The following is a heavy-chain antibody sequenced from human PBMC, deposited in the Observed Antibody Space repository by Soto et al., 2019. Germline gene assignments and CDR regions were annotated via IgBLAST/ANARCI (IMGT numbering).Heavy chain of an antibody. CDR1: GYTFTTYA. D-gene: IGHD3-22*01. J-gene: IGHJ4*02. CDR2: INPGNGNT. Sequence: ASVKVSCKASGYTFTTYAMHWVRQAPGQRLEWMGWINPGNGNTKYSQRFQGRVTITRDTSASTAYMELSSLRSDDTAIYYCVRDHYFVNSGPLDYWGQGTLVTVSS. CDR3: VRDHYFVNSGPLDY. V-gene: IGHV1-3*01.